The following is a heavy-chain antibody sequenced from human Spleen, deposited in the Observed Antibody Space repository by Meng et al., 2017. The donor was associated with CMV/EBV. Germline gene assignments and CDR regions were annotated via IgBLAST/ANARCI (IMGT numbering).Heavy chain of an antibody. V-gene: IGHV4-59*01. J-gene: IGHJ4*02. CDR3: ARVWAREFSSSSSHYYFDY. CDR2: IYCSGSAKRGIT. D-gene: IGHD6-6*01. Sequence: WGWIRQPPGKGLEWIGHIYCSGSAKRGITNYNSSLNSRITISVDTSKNQFSLKLNSVTAADTAVFYCARVWAREFSSSSSHYYFDYWGQGTLVTVSS.